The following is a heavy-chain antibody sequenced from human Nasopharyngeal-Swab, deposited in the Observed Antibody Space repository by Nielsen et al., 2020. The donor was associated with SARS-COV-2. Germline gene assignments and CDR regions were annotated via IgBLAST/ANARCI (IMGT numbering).Heavy chain of an antibody. J-gene: IGHJ6*02. D-gene: IGHD3-16*01. Sequence: RASLGFTFSSYQMNWVRQAPGKGLEWVSYISSSGSTIYYADPVKGRFTISRDNAKSSLYLQMNSLRAEDTAVYYCARENYDYVWGTSGVMDVWGQGTTVTVSS. CDR3: ARENYDYVWGTSGVMDV. V-gene: IGHV3-48*03. CDR1: GFTFSSYQ. CDR2: ISSSGSTI.